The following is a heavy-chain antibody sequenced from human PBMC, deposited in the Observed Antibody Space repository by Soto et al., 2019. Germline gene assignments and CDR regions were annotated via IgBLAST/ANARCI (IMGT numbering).Heavy chain of an antibody. J-gene: IGHJ5*02. CDR2: IYSTGAT. CDR3: GRGARWLNP. Sequence: LETLSLTCRLSGVSVNDACLSWIRQPAGKGPEWIGRIYSTGATEYNPALRSRVTMSIETPKNQFYLRLKSVTAADSARYYCGRGARWLNPCGQGIPVTSPQ. CDR1: GVSVNDAC. V-gene: IGHV4-4*07.